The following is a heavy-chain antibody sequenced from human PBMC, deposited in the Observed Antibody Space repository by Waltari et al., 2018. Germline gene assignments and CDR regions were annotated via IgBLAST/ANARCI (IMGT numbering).Heavy chain of an antibody. J-gene: IGHJ4*02. CDR2: ISGSGGST. CDR1: GFTFSSYA. CDR3: AKAPPASSSAPLSFDY. D-gene: IGHD6-6*01. V-gene: IGHV3-23*01. Sequence: EVQLLESGGGLVQPGGSLRLSCAASGFTFSSYAMSWVRQAPGKGLEWVSAISGSGGSTYDADSVKGRFTISRDNSKNTLYLQMNSLRAEDTAVYYCAKAPPASSSAPLSFDYWGQGTLVTVSS.